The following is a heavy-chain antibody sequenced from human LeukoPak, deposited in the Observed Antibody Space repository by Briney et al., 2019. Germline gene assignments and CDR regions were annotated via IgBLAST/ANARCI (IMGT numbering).Heavy chain of an antibody. CDR3: AKSPIVVVPAAMGGNDY. J-gene: IGHJ4*02. CDR2: IDPSDSYT. Sequence: GESLSISCKGSGYSFTSYWISWVRQMPGKGLEWMGRIDPSDSYTNYSPSFQGHVTISANKSISTAYLQWSSLKASDTAMYYCAKSPIVVVPAAMGGNDYWGQGTLVTVSS. CDR1: GYSFTSYW. D-gene: IGHD2-2*01. V-gene: IGHV5-10-1*01.